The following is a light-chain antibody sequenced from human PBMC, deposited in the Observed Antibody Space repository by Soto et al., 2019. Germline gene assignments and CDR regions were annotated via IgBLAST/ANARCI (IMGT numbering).Light chain of an antibody. CDR3: AAWDDTLYVHV. J-gene: IGLJ1*01. Sequence: QSVLTQPPSASGTPGQRVTVSCSGSDSNIGRNAVNWYRQLPGTAPKLLIFSYTQRPSGVPDRFSGSKSGTSASLTISGLQSEDEADYYCAAWDDTLYVHVSGTGTRSPS. CDR2: SYT. V-gene: IGLV1-44*01. CDR1: DSNIGRNA.